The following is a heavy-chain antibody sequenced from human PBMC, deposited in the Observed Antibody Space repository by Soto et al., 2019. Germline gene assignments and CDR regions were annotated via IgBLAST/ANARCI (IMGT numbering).Heavy chain of an antibody. CDR2: ISSSSSYI. J-gene: IGHJ3*02. CDR1: GFTFSNYS. Sequence: GGSLRLSCAASGFTFSNYSMNWVRQAPGKGLEWISSISSSSSYIYYADSVKGRFTISRDNAKNSLYLQMNSLRAEDTAVYYCASRSNYDYVWGSDLDAFDIWGQGTMVTVSS. CDR3: ASRSNYDYVWGSDLDAFDI. D-gene: IGHD3-16*01. V-gene: IGHV3-21*01.